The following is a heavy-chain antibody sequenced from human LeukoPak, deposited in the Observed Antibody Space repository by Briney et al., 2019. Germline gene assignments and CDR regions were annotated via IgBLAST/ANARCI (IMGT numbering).Heavy chain of an antibody. D-gene: IGHD3-3*01. CDR2: IDPESGER. V-gene: IGHV1-24*01. CDR3: ADFGVVTNWLDP. J-gene: IGHJ5*02. Sequence: PWASVKVSCKVSGYTFTEMSIHWVRQTPGKGLEWLGGIDPESGERVYAQNFRGRVTMSEDTSTDTAYMEVSSLRSEDTAIYYCADFGVVTNWLDPWGQGTLVTVSS. CDR1: GYTFTEMS.